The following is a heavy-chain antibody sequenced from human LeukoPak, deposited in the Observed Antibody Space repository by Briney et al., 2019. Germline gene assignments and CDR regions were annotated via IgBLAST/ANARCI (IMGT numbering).Heavy chain of an antibody. CDR2: ISAYNGNT. D-gene: IGHD5-24*01. Sequence: ASVKVSCKASGYTFTSYGISWGRQAPGQGLEWMGWISAYNGNTNYAQRFQGRVTLTRDMSTSTDYLELSSLRSEDTAVYYCARDNSVRDEAWWFNPWGQGTLVTVSS. CDR1: GYTFTSYG. CDR3: ARDNSVRDEAWWFNP. V-gene: IGHV1-18*01. J-gene: IGHJ5*02.